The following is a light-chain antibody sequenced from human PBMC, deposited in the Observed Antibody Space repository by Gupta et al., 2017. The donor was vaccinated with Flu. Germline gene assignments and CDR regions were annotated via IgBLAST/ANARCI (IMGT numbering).Light chain of an antibody. Sequence: EIGMTQSPATLSVSPGERVTLSCRASQSVRNNLAWYQQNPGQAPRLLIYGASTRATGIPGRFRGSGSETEFTLTISGLQSEDFALYYCQQYNNLWTFGQGTKVEIK. CDR2: GAS. V-gene: IGKV3-15*01. J-gene: IGKJ1*01. CDR1: QSVRNN. CDR3: QQYNNLWT.